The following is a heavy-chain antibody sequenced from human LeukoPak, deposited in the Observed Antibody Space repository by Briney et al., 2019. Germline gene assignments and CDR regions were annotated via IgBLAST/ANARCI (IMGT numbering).Heavy chain of an antibody. CDR3: ARDYEYYYDSRKYFDY. D-gene: IGHD3-22*01. CDR1: GGTFSSYA. CDR2: IIPILGIA. Sequence: SVKVSCKASGGTFSSYAISWVRQAPGQGLEWMGRIIPILGIANYAQKFQGRVTITADKSTSTAYMELSSLRSEDTAVYYCARDYEYYYDSRKYFDYWGQGTLVIVSA. J-gene: IGHJ4*02. V-gene: IGHV1-69*04.